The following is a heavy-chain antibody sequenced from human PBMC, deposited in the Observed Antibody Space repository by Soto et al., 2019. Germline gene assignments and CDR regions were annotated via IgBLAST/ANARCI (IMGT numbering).Heavy chain of an antibody. CDR1: GGTFSSYA. V-gene: IGHV1-69*01. CDR2: IIPIFGTT. D-gene: IGHD3-10*01. CDR3: ARATGSGYYYGMDV. J-gene: IGHJ6*02. Sequence: QVQLVQSGAEVKKPGSSVKVSCKASGGTFSSYAISWVRQAPGQGLEWMGGIIPIFGTTNYAQKFQGRVTITAEESTSTAYMVLSSLGSEDTALYYCARATGSGYYYGMDVWGQGTTVTVSS.